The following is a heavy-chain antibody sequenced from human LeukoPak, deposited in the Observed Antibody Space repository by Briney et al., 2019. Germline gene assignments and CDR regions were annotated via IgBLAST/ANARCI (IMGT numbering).Heavy chain of an antibody. Sequence: PGGSLRLSCEASGFTFSAYAMTWVRQAPGKALEWVAGISGSGGKTYYADSVKGRFTISRDNSKNTLYLQVNSLRAEDTAVYYCVVLVTATPAYWGQGTLVTVSA. V-gene: IGHV3-23*01. J-gene: IGHJ4*02. D-gene: IGHD2-15*01. CDR2: ISGSGGKT. CDR1: GFTFSAYA. CDR3: VVLVTATPAY.